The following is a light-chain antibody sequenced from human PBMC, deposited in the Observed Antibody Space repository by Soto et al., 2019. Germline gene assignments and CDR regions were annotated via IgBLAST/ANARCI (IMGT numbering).Light chain of an antibody. Sequence: EIVMTQSPATLSVYPGERATLSCRASQSVSSNLAWYQQKPGQAPRLLIYAASNRATGIPDRFSGSGSGTDFTLTISRLEPEDFAVYYCQQSGSSPPTFGQGTKAAIK. J-gene: IGKJ1*01. CDR2: AAS. CDR1: QSVSSN. V-gene: IGKV3-20*01. CDR3: QQSGSSPPT.